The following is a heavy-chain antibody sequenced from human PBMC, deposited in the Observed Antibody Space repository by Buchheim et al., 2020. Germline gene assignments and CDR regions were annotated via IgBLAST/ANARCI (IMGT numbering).Heavy chain of an antibody. D-gene: IGHD4-17*01. J-gene: IGHJ4*02. CDR2: IKQDGSEK. CDR1: GFTLSTYW. Sequence: EVQLVESGGGLVQPGGSLRLSCAASGFTLSTYWMTWVRQAPGKGLEWVANIKQDGSEKYYLDSVKGRFTISRDNAKNSLYLQMNSLRAEDTAVYYCARDVYGDYQEYYFDYWGQGTL. V-gene: IGHV3-7*01. CDR3: ARDVYGDYQEYYFDY.